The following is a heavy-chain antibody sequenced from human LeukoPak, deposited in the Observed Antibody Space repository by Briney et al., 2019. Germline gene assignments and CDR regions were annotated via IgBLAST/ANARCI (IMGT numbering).Heavy chain of an antibody. D-gene: IGHD4-17*01. J-gene: IGHJ4*02. Sequence: PSETLSLTCTVSGDSISSGNFYWGWIRQPPGKELQWIGSIYYNGITHYNPSLESRVTISADTSTNEFSLKLRSVTAADTAMYYCARDHGDFVQHDWGQGTLVTVFS. CDR2: IYYNGIT. V-gene: IGHV4-39*01. CDR1: GDSISSGNFY. CDR3: ARDHGDFVQHD.